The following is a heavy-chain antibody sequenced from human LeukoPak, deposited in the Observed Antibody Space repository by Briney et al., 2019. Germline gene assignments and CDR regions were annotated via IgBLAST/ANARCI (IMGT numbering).Heavy chain of an antibody. V-gene: IGHV3-7*03. CDR2: IKQDGSEK. D-gene: IGHD6-19*01. CDR1: GFTFSSYW. CDR3: ASFWGQWLVPLDY. Sequence: GGSLRLSCAASGFTFSSYWMSWVRQAPGKGLEWVANIKQDGSEKYYVGSVKGRFTISRDNAKNSLYLQMNSLRADDTAVYYCASFWGQWLVPLDYWGQGTLVTVSS. J-gene: IGHJ4*02.